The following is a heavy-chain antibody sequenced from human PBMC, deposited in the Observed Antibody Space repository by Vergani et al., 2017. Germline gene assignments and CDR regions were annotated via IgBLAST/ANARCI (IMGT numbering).Heavy chain of an antibody. CDR2: IYSGGST. D-gene: IGHD6-6*01. CDR1: VFTVSSNY. Sequence: EVQLVETGGGLIQPGGSLRLSCAASVFTVSSNYMSWVRQAPGKGLEWVSVIYSGGSTYYADSVKGRFTISRDNSKNTLYLQMNSLRDEDTAVYYCARATGPSNYGQLVLYYYYMDVWGKGTTVTVSS. J-gene: IGHJ6*03. V-gene: IGHV3-53*02. CDR3: ARATGPSNYGQLVLYYYYMDV.